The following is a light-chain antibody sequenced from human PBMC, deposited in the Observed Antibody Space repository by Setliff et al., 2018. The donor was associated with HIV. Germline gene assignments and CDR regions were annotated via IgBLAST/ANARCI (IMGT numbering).Light chain of an antibody. Sequence: QSVLTQPASVSGSPGQSITISCTGTNSDVGGYNYVSWYQQHPGKAPKIMIYEVHKRPSGVSNRFSGSKSGNTASLTISGLQAEDEADYYCCSYAGLNTYVFGTGTKV. CDR3: CSYAGLNTYV. V-gene: IGLV2-23*02. J-gene: IGLJ1*01. CDR1: NSDVGGYNY. CDR2: EVH.